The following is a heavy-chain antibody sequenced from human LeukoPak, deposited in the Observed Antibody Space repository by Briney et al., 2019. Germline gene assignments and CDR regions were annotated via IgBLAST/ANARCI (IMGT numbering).Heavy chain of an antibody. CDR3: ARGLGTTVTRVDY. Sequence: GESLKISCKGSGYSFTSYWIGSVRQMPGKGLEWMGIIYPGDSDTKYSPSFQGQVTFSADKSISTAYLQWSSLKASDTAMYYCARGLGTTVTRVDYWGQGTLVTVSS. J-gene: IGHJ4*02. D-gene: IGHD4-17*01. CDR1: GYSFTSYW. V-gene: IGHV5-51*01. CDR2: IYPGDSDT.